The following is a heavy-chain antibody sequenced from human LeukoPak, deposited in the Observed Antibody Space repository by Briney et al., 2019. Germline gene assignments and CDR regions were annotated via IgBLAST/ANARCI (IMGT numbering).Heavy chain of an antibody. CDR3: ASGLFPRGEQWPMGY. Sequence: EPGGSLRLSCAASGFTFSSYGMHWVRQAPGKGLEWVANIKQDGSEKYYVDSVKGRFTISRDNAKNSLYLQMNSLRAEDTAVYYCASGLFPRGEQWPMGYWGQGTLVTVSS. J-gene: IGHJ4*02. V-gene: IGHV3-7*01. CDR2: IKQDGSEK. CDR1: GFTFSSYG. D-gene: IGHD6-19*01.